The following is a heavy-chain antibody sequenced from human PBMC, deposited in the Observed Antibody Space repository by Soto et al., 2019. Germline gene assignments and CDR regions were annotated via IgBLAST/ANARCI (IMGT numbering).Heavy chain of an antibody. CDR2: ISSTTNYI. J-gene: IGHJ4*02. CDR1: GFTFTRYS. Sequence: PGGSLRLSCAASGFTFTRYSMDWIRQAPGKGLEWVSSISSTTNYIYYGDSMKGRFTISRDNAKNSLYLEMNSLRAEDTAVYYCARESEDLTSNFDYWGQGTLVTVSS. CDR3: ARESEDLTSNFDY. V-gene: IGHV3-21*06.